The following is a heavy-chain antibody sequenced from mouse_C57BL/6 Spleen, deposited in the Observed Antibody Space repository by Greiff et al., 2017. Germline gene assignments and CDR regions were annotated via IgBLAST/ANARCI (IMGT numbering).Heavy chain of an antibody. Sequence: VKLVESGAELVRPGTSVKVSCKASGYAFTNYLIEWVKQRPGQGLEWIGVINPGSGGTNYNEKFKGKATLTADKSSSTAYMQLSSLTSEDSAVYFCSRGGLTYYGSSPYYFDYWGQGTTLTVSA. D-gene: IGHD1-1*01. CDR2: INPGSGGT. CDR1: GYAFTNYL. V-gene: IGHV1-54*01. CDR3: SRGGLTYYGSSPYYFDY. J-gene: IGHJ2*01.